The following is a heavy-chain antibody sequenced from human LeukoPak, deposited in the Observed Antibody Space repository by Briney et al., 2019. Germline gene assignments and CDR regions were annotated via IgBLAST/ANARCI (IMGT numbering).Heavy chain of an antibody. CDR3: ARAGNYFGDYDF. CDR2: ISGSGGST. J-gene: IGHJ4*02. V-gene: IGHV3-23*01. CDR1: GFTFSSYA. D-gene: IGHD4-17*01. Sequence: GGSLRLSCAASGFTFSSYAMSWVRQAPGKGLEWVSAISGSGGSTFYADSVKGRFTISRDSSTNTLYLQMNSLRADDTAVYYCARAGNYFGDYDFWGQGTLVTVSS.